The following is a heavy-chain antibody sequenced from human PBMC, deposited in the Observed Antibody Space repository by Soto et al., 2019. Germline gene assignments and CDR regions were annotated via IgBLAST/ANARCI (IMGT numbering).Heavy chain of an antibody. CDR1: GYSFTNYW. CDR2: IYPGDSNT. V-gene: IGHV5-51*01. J-gene: IGHJ4*02. CDR3: ARQGFCSSTSCYTVDY. D-gene: IGHD2-2*02. Sequence: GESLKISCKGSGYSFTNYWIGWVRQMPGKGLEWMGIIYPGDSNTRYSPSFQGQVTISPDKSTSTAYLQWSSMKASSTSMYYFARQGFCSSTSCYTVDYWDQGTRVTVSS.